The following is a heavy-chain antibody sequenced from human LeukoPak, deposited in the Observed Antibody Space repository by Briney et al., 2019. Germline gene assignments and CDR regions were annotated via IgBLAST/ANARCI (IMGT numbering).Heavy chain of an antibody. CDR1: GFTFSTYA. CDR3: AKDGFSSGSPFYMDV. Sequence: GGSLRLSCAASGFTFSTYAMRWVRQAPEKGLEWVSCIGGSVATTFYADSVKGRFTISRDNSKITLYLQMNSLRVEDTAVYYCAKDGFSSGSPFYMDVWGKGTTVTVSS. CDR2: IGGSVATT. J-gene: IGHJ6*03. V-gene: IGHV3-23*01. D-gene: IGHD1-26*01.